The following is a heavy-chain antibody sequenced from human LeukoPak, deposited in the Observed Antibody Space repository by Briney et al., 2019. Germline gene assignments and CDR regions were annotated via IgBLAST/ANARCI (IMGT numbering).Heavy chain of an antibody. D-gene: IGHD3-16*01. CDR2: ISWDGGST. V-gene: IGHV3-43D*03. J-gene: IGHJ6*03. Sequence: GGSLRLSCAASGFTFDDYAMHWVRQAPGKGLEWVSLISWDGGSTYYADSVKGRFTISRDNSKNSLYLQMNSLRAEDTALYYCEKDKGRFYYYWNAWGKGTTLTVSS. CDR1: GFTFDDYA. CDR3: EKDKGRFYYYWNA.